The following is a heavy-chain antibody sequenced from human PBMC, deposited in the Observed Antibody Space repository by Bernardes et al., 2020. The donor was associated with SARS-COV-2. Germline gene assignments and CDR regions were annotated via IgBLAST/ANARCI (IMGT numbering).Heavy chain of an antibody. D-gene: IGHD2-2*01. CDR3: ARNLLVVPAAMNHLYYFDY. CDR1: GFTFSSYS. J-gene: IGHJ4*02. CDR2: ISSSSSYI. Sequence: GGSLRLSCAASGFTFSSYSMNWVRQAPGKGLEWVSSISSSSSYIYYADSVKGRFTISRDNAKNSLYLQMNSLRAEDTAVYYCARNLLVVPAAMNHLYYFDYWGQGTLVTVSS. V-gene: IGHV3-21*01.